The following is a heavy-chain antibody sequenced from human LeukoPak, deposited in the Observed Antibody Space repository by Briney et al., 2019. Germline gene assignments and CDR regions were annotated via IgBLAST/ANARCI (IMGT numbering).Heavy chain of an antibody. CDR1: GFTFSIYN. Sequence: KTVGSLRLSCAASGFTFSIYNVNWVRQAPGKGLEWVSSISSSSSYIYYADSVKGRFTISRDNAKNSLYLQMNSLRAEDTAVYYCARLTTTVTTPFDYWGQGTLVTVSS. J-gene: IGHJ4*02. CDR3: ARLTTTVTTPFDY. CDR2: ISSSSSYI. D-gene: IGHD4-17*01. V-gene: IGHV3-21*01.